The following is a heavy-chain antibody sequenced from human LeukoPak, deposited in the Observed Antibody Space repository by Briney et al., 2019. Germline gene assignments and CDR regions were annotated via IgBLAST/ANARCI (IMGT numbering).Heavy chain of an antibody. D-gene: IGHD2-15*01. J-gene: IGHJ1*01. V-gene: IGHV3-66*01. CDR2: IYSGGST. Sequence: GGSLRLSCAASGFTVSGNYMNWVRQAPGKGLEWVSVIYSGGSTYYADPVKGRFTISRDNSKDTLYLQMNSLRAEDTAVYYCARGYCSGGSCYSVYLQHWGQGTLVTVSS. CDR1: GFTVSGNY. CDR3: ARGYCSGGSCYSVYLQH.